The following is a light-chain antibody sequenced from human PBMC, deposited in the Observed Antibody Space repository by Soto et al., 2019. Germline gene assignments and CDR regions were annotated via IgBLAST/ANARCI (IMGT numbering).Light chain of an antibody. V-gene: IGKV3-11*01. J-gene: IGKJ4*01. CDR3: QQRKGT. Sequence: EIVLTQSPATLSLSPGERATLSCRASQSVSSYLAWYQQKPGQAPRLLIYDASNRVTGIPARFSGSGSGTDFTLTISSLEPEDFAVYYCQQRKGTFGGGTKVEIK. CDR1: QSVSSY. CDR2: DAS.